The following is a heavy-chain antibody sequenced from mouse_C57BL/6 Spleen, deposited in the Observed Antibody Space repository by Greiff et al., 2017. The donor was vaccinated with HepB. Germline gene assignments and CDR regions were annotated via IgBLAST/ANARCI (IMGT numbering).Heavy chain of an antibody. J-gene: IGHJ1*03. V-gene: IGHV1-59*01. CDR3: ARGGSSYDWYFDV. D-gene: IGHD1-1*01. CDR2: IDPSDSYT. CDR1: GYTFTSYW. Sequence: VQLQQPGAELVWPGTSVKLSCKASGYTFTSYWMHWVKQRPGQGLEWIGVIDPSDSYTNYNQKFKGKATLTVDTSSSTAYMQLSSLTSEDSAVYYCARGGSSYDWYFDVWGTGTTVSVSS.